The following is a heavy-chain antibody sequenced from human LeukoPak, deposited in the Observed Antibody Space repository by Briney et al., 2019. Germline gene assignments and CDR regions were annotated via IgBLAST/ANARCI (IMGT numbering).Heavy chain of an antibody. CDR2: ISGSGGTT. J-gene: IGHJ4*02. CDR1: GFTFSSYD. V-gene: IGHV3-23*01. Sequence: VRTLRLSSAASGFTFSSYDTNWVRQAPGKGLERVSEISGSGGTTYYTDSVKGRFTISRDNAKNSLYLQMNSLRAEDTAVYYLAVMFDYWGQGILVTVST. CDR3: AVMFDY. D-gene: IGHD3-16*01.